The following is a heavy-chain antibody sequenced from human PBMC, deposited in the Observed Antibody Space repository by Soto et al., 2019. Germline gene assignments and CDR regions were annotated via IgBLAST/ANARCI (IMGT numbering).Heavy chain of an antibody. D-gene: IGHD2-8*02. V-gene: IGHV4-39*07. Sequence: SETLSLTCTVSGGSISSSSYYWGWIRQPPGKGLEWIGNIYYSGSTYYNPSLKSRVTISVDTSKNQFSLKLTSVTAADTAVYYCARDKITGLFDYWGQGTLVTVSS. CDR3: ARDKITGLFDY. J-gene: IGHJ4*02. CDR2: IYYSGST. CDR1: GGSISSSSYY.